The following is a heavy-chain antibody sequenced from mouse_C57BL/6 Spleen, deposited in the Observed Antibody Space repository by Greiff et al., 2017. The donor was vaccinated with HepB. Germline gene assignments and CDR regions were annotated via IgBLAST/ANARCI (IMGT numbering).Heavy chain of an antibody. CDR3: ARGGSFDH. Sequence: VQLQESGAELARPGASVKMSCKASGYTFTSYTMHWVKQRPGQGLEWIGYINPSSGYTKYNQKFKDKATLTADKSSSTAYMQLSSLTSEDSAVYYFARGGSFDHWGPSTTLTVSS. J-gene: IGHJ2*01. CDR2: INPSSGYT. V-gene: IGHV1-4*01. CDR1: GYTFTSYT.